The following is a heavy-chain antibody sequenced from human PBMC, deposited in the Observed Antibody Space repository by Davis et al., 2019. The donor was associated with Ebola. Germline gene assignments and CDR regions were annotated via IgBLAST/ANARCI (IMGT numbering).Heavy chain of an antibody. J-gene: IGHJ4*02. D-gene: IGHD1-26*01. V-gene: IGHV4-61*08. Sequence: GSLRLSCTVSGGSISSGGYYWSWVRQPPGKGLAWIGYIYYSGSTNYNPSLKSRVTISVDTSKNQFSLKLSSVTAADTAVYYCARRVSGSYYRPFDYWGQGTLVTVSS. CDR2: IYYSGST. CDR1: GGSISSGGYY. CDR3: ARRVSGSYYRPFDY.